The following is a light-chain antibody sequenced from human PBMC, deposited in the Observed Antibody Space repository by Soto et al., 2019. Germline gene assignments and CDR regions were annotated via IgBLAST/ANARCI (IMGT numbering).Light chain of an antibody. J-gene: IGLJ2*01. CDR3: RSDAGNYSV. CDR1: SSDVGGYDH. CDR2: EVT. Sequence: QSVLAQPPSASGSPGQSVTIPCTGTSSDVGGYDHVSWYQQHPGKAPKLMIYEVTKRPAGVPDRFSGSKSGNTASLTVSGLQAEDEADYYCRSDAGNYSVFGGGPHLTVL. V-gene: IGLV2-8*01.